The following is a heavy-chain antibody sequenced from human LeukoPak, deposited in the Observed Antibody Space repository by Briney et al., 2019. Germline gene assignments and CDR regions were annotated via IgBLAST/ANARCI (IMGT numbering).Heavy chain of an antibody. J-gene: IGHJ4*02. CDR2: INHSGTT. V-gene: IGHV4-34*01. CDR1: GGSFSGYY. Sequence: SETLSLTCAVYGGSFSGYYWSCIRHPPGRGLEWIGEINHSGTTNYNPSLKSRVTISVDTSKNQFSLKLSSVTAADTAVYYCARVDYYDSSGITYWGQGTLVIVSS. D-gene: IGHD3-22*01. CDR3: ARVDYYDSSGITY.